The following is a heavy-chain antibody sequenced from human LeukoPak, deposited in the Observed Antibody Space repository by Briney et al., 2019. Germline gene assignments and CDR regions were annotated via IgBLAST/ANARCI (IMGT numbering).Heavy chain of an antibody. J-gene: IGHJ4*02. Sequence: GRSLRLSCAASGFTFSSYGLHWVRQAPGKGLEWVAVISYDGSNKKYANSVKGRFTTSRDNSKNTLYLQMNSLRAEDTAVYYCAKVRWGSDNALDSWGQGTLVTGSS. V-gene: IGHV3-30*18. D-gene: IGHD3-16*01. CDR2: ISYDGSNK. CDR1: GFTFSSYG. CDR3: AKVRWGSDNALDS.